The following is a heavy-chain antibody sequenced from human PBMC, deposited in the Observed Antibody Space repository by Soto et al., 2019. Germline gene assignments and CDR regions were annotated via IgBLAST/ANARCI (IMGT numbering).Heavy chain of an antibody. V-gene: IGHV3-33*01. CDR2: IWYDGSNK. CDR3: ARDGSTVTTLEYYFDY. D-gene: IGHD4-4*01. CDR1: GFTFSSYG. J-gene: IGHJ4*02. Sequence: PGGSLRLSCAASGFTFSSYGMHWVRQAPGKGLEWVAVIWYDGSNKYYADSVKGRFTISRDNSKNTLYLQMNSLRAEDTAVYYCARDGSTVTTLEYYFDYWGQGTLVTVSS.